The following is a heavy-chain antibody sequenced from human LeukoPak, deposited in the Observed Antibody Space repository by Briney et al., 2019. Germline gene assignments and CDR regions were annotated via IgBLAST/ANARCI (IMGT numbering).Heavy chain of an antibody. J-gene: IGHJ4*02. V-gene: IGHV4-59*01. CDR1: GGSLTSYY. D-gene: IGHD6-19*01. Sequence: SETPSLTCTVSGGSLTSYYWSWIRQPPGKGLEWIGNIYYSGSTNYNPSLKSRVTISVDTSKNQFSLKLSSVTAADTAVYFCARPYRSGWHGSFDYWGQGSLVTVSS. CDR2: IYYSGST. CDR3: ARPYRSGWHGSFDY.